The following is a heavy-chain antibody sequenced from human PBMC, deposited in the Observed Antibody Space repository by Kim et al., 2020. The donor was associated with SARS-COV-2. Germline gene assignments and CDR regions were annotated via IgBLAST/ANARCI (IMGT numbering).Heavy chain of an antibody. Sequence: GGSLRLSCAASGFTFSSYSMNWVRQAPGKGLEWVSSISSSSSYIYYADSVKGRFTISRDNAKNSLYLQMNSLGAEDTAVYYCARGSSSWYYFDYWGQGTLVTVSS. CDR1: GFTFSSYS. V-gene: IGHV3-21*01. CDR3: ARGSSSWYYFDY. D-gene: IGHD6-13*01. CDR2: ISSSSSYI. J-gene: IGHJ4*02.